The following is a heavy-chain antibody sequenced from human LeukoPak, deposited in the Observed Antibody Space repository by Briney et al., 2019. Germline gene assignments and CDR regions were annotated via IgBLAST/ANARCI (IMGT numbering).Heavy chain of an antibody. Sequence: GSLRLSCAASGFTFSSYAMSWVRQAPGEGLEWVSAISGSGGSTYYADSVKGRFTISRDNSKNTLYLQMNSLRAEDTAVYYCAKDRAYYDFWSAHPLDYWGQGTLVTVSS. CDR2: ISGSGGST. D-gene: IGHD3-3*01. CDR3: AKDRAYYDFWSAHPLDY. CDR1: GFTFSSYA. J-gene: IGHJ4*02. V-gene: IGHV3-23*01.